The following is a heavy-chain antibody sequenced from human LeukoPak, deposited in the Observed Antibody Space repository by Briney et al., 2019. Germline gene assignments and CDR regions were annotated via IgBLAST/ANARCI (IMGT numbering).Heavy chain of an antibody. D-gene: IGHD2/OR15-2a*01. CDR1: GGTFTSYA. J-gene: IGHJ4*02. V-gene: IGHV1-69*10. Sequence: GASVKVSCKASGGTFTSYAISWVRQAPGQGLEWMGGINPIIGIANYAQKFQGRVTITTDTSTSTAYMELSRLRSEDTAVYYCARAPKIVAWRLDYWGQGTLVTVSS. CDR3: ARAPKIVAWRLDY. CDR2: INPIIGIA.